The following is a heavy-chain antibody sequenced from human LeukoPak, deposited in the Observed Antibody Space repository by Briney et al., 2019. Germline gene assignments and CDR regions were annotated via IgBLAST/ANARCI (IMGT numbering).Heavy chain of an antibody. CDR2: IYYSGST. CDR1: GGSISNYY. D-gene: IGHD5-12*01. CDR3: ARVNWTGYDFRGAFDI. Sequence: SETLSLTCTVSGGSISNYYWSWIRQPPGKGLEWIGYIYYSGSTNYNPSLKSRVTISVDTSKNQFSLKLSSVTAADTAVYYCARVNWTGYDFRGAFDIWGQGTMVTVSS. J-gene: IGHJ3*02. V-gene: IGHV4-59*01.